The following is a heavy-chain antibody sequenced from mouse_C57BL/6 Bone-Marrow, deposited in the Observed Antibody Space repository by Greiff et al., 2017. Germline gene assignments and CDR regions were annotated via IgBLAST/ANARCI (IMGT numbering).Heavy chain of an antibody. J-gene: IGHJ4*01. CDR2: INPNYGTT. CDR1: GYSFTDYN. CDR3: AMSYDYDYAMDY. V-gene: IGHV1-39*01. D-gene: IGHD2-4*01. Sequence: LVESGPELVKPGASVKISCKASGYSFTDYNMNWVKQSNGKSLEWIGVINPNYGTTSYNQKFKGKANLPVDQSSSTAYMQLNSLNSEDSAVYYCAMSYDYDYAMDYWGQGTSVTVSS.